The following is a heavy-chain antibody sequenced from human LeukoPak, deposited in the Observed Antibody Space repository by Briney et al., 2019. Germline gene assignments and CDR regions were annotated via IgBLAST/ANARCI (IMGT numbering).Heavy chain of an antibody. CDR1: GFTVSSTY. Sequence: PGGSLRLSCAASGFTVSSTYMSWVRQAPGKGLEWVSVFYSGDTTYYANSVKGRFTISRDNSKNMLYLQMNSLRAEDTAVYYCARRLLTGYYEFWXQGTLVTVSS. D-gene: IGHD3-9*01. CDR2: FYSGDTT. V-gene: IGHV3-66*01. CDR3: ARRLLTGYYEF. J-gene: IGHJ4*02.